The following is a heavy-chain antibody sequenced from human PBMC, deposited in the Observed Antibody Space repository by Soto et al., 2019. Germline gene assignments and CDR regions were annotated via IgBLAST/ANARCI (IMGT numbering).Heavy chain of an antibody. V-gene: IGHV4-34*01. CDR2: INHSGST. J-gene: IGHJ4*02. D-gene: IGHD2-2*01. CDR1: GGSFSGYY. Sequence: QVQLQQWGAGLLKPSETLSLTCAVYGGSFSGYYWSWIRQPPGKGLEWIGEINHSGSTNYNPSLKSRVTISVDTSKNQFSLKLRSVTAADTAVYYCARGLSAIPAAKGCHFDYWGQGTLVTVSS. CDR3: ARGLSAIPAAKGCHFDY.